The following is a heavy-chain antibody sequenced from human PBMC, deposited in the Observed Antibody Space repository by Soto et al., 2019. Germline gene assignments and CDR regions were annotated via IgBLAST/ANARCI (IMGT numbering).Heavy chain of an antibody. Sequence: PGGSLRLSCTASGFTFSSSAMSWVRQAPGRGLEWVSGISGSGAGTYYADSVKGRFTISRDNSKNSLYLQMNSLRAEDTAFYFCAKGRVGATSYYGMDVWGQGTTVTVSS. CDR2: ISGSGAGT. CDR1: GFTFSSSA. D-gene: IGHD1-26*01. J-gene: IGHJ6*02. CDR3: AKGRVGATSYYGMDV. V-gene: IGHV3-23*01.